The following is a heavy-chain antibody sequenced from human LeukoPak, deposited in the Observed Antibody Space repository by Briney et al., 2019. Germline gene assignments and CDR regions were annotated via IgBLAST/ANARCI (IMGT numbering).Heavy chain of an antibody. CDR2: ISAYNGNT. CDR3: ARTEYGGPERSYYYYYMDV. V-gene: IGHV1-18*01. J-gene: IGHJ6*03. CDR1: GYTFTSYG. D-gene: IGHD4/OR15-4a*01. Sequence: ASVKVSRKASGYTFTSYGISWVRQAPGQGLEWMGWISAYNGNTNYAQKLQGRVTMTTDTSTSTAYMELRSLRSDDTAVYYCARTEYGGPERSYYYYYMDVWGKGTTVTVSS.